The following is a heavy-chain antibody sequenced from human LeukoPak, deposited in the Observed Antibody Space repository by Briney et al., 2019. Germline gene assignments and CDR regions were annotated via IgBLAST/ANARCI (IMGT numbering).Heavy chain of an antibody. D-gene: IGHD3-16*01. CDR2: ISAYNGNT. Sequence: GASVKVSCKASGYTFTSYGISWVRQAPGQGLEWMGWISAYNGNTNCAQKLQGRDTMTTDTSTSTAYMELRSLRSDDTAVYYCARDGPLITFGGVPFDYWGQGTLVTVSS. J-gene: IGHJ4*02. V-gene: IGHV1-18*04. CDR1: GYTFTSYG. CDR3: ARDGPLITFGGVPFDY.